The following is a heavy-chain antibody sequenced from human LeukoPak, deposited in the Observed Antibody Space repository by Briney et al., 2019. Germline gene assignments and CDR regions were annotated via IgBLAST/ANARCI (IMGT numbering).Heavy chain of an antibody. V-gene: IGHV4-39*07. CDR2: ISYSGTT. CDR1: GASISSTSYY. J-gene: IGHJ5*02. CDR3: ARGGSGSYARQNWFDP. D-gene: IGHD3-10*01. Sequence: SETLSLTCSVSGASISSTSYYWGWIRRPPGKGLEWIGSISYSGTTFYSPSLESRVTISADTSKNQFSLKLSSVTAADTAVYYCARGGSGSYARQNWFDPWGQGTLVTVSS.